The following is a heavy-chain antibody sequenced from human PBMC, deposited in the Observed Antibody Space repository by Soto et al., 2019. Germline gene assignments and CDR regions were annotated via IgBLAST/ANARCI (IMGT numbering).Heavy chain of an antibody. CDR1: GYTFTNYD. D-gene: IGHD3-3*01. CDR3: ARGHRTIFGVVAVDP. J-gene: IGHJ5*02. V-gene: IGHV1-8*01. CDR2: MNPNSGNT. Sequence: ASVHVSCKASGYTFTNYDIKWVRQATGQGLEWMGWMNPNSGNTGYAQKFQGRVTMTRNTSISTAYMELSSLRSEDTAVYYCARGHRTIFGVVAVDPWGQGTLVTVSS.